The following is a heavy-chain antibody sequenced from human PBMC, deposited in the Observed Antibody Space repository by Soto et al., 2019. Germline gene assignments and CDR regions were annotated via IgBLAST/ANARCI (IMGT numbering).Heavy chain of an antibody. Sequence: PGGSLRLSCAASGFTFNNYAMSWVRQAPGKGLEWVSAISGNGISTYYADSVRGRFTISRDNSENTVYLQMNSLTAGDTAVYYCAKATATGGGAFDICGQGTMVTVSS. V-gene: IGHV3-23*01. D-gene: IGHD2-8*02. J-gene: IGHJ3*02. CDR2: ISGNGIST. CDR3: AKATATGGGAFDI. CDR1: GFTFNNYA.